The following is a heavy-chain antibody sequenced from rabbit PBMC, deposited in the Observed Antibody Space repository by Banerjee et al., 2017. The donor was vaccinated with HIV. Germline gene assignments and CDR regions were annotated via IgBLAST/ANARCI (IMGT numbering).Heavy chain of an antibody. V-gene: IGHV1S40*01. CDR1: AFSFSSSYD. Sequence: QSLEESGGDLVKPGASLTLTCTASAFSFSSSYDMCWVRQAPGKGLEWIACINTSSGNTVYASWAKGRFTISKTSSTTVTLQMTSLTAADTATYFCARDAGGDGYSNDLWGQGTLVTVS. J-gene: IGHJ3*01. CDR3: ARDAGGDGYSNDL. CDR2: INTSSGNT. D-gene: IGHD7-1*01.